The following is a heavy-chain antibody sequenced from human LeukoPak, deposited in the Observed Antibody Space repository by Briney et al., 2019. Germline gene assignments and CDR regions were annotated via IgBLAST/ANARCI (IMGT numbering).Heavy chain of an antibody. CDR1: GGSISSSSYY. Sequence: PSETLSLTCTVSGGSISSSSYYWGWIRQPPGKGREWIGSIYYSGRTYYNPSLKSRVTISVDTAKNQFSLKLSSVTAADTAVYYCARDNWGTYWFDPWGQGTLVTVSS. J-gene: IGHJ5*02. V-gene: IGHV4-39*02. CDR2: IYYSGRT. CDR3: ARDNWGTYWFDP. D-gene: IGHD7-27*01.